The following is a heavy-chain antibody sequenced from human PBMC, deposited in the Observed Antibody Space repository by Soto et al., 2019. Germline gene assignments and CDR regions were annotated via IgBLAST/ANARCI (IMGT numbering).Heavy chain of an antibody. D-gene: IGHD1-1*01. V-gene: IGHV1-8*01. CDR2: MNPNTGET. Sequence: QVQLVQSGAEVKKPGASVKVSCTASGYTFTNYDINWVRQASGQGLEWMGWMNPNTGETGYAQKFQGRVTMTRDTSLRTAYMDLSSLRSEDTAVYFCARVGGNWNDDYFDYWGQGTLVTVSS. CDR3: ARVGGNWNDDYFDY. J-gene: IGHJ4*02. CDR1: GYTFTNYD.